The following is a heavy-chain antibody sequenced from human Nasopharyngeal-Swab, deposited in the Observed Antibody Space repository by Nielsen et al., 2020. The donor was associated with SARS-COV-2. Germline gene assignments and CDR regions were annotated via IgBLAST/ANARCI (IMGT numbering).Heavy chain of an antibody. CDR2: IDWDDDT. CDR3: ARISIPGAMVGYFDYYGVDV. D-gene: IGHD2-2*01. J-gene: IGHJ6*02. V-gene: IGHV2-70*11. Sequence: WIRQPPGKALEWLARIDWDDDTYYSTSLKTRLTISKDTSKNQVVLKMTNMDPVDTATYYCARISIPGAMVGYFDYYGVDVWGQGTTVTVSS.